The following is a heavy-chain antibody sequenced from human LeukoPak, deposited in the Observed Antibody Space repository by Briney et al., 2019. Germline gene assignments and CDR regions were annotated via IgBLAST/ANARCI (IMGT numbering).Heavy chain of an antibody. J-gene: IGHJ4*02. V-gene: IGHV3-30*18. CDR3: AKDGYGSASYYWFDY. CDR1: GFTYSACA. CDR2: ISSGGSNK. Sequence: GGSLRLSCAASGFTYSACAIHWVRQAPGEGLEWVAVISSGGSNKFYADSVKGRFTISRDNSKNTLYLQMNSLRTEDTALYYCAKDGYGSASYYWFDYWGQGTLVTVSS. D-gene: IGHD3-10*01.